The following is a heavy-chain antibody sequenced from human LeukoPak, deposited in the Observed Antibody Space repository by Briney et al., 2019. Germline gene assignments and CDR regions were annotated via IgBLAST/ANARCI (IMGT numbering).Heavy chain of an antibody. CDR2: IKQDGSEK. D-gene: IGHD2-8*01. J-gene: IGHJ4*02. V-gene: IGHV3-7*01. CDR1: GFTFSSYW. Sequence: GGSLRLSCAASGFTFSSYWMSWVRQAPGNGLEWVANIKQDGSEKYYVDSVKGRFTISRDNSKNTLYLQMNSLRAEDTAVYYCAKWGPGEGAFDYWGQGTLVTVSS. CDR3: AKWGPGEGAFDY.